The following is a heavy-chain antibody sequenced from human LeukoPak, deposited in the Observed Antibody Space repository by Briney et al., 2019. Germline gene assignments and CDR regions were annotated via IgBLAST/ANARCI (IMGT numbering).Heavy chain of an antibody. CDR3: ARAYSGYSSRGFDY. Sequence: PGGSLRLSCEVSGFTFTSYGMHWVRQAPGKGLEWVGDIWYDGSNKYYADSVKGRFTISRDNSKNTVFLQMTSLRADDTAVYYCARAYSGYSSRGFDYWGQGTLVSASS. V-gene: IGHV3-33*01. D-gene: IGHD5-12*01. J-gene: IGHJ4*02. CDR1: GFTFTSYG. CDR2: IWYDGSNK.